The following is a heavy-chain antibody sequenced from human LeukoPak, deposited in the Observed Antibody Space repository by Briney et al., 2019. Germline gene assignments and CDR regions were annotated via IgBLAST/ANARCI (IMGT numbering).Heavy chain of an antibody. J-gene: IGHJ3*02. Sequence: GGSLRLSCAASGFTFSSYSMNWVRQAPGKGLEWVSSIGSSSSYIYYADSVKGRFAISRDNAKNSLYLQMNSLRDEDTAVYYCARDQSGSYLGDAFDIWGQGTMVTVSS. D-gene: IGHD1-26*01. CDR2: IGSSSSYI. V-gene: IGHV3-21*01. CDR1: GFTFSSYS. CDR3: ARDQSGSYLGDAFDI.